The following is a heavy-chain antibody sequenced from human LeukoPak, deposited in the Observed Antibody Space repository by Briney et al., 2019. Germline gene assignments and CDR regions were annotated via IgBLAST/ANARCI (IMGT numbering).Heavy chain of an antibody. CDR3: ARDGWDQGAFDI. CDR2: ISYDGSNK. V-gene: IGHV3-30*04. CDR1: GFTFSSYA. Sequence: PGRSLRLSCAASGFTFSSYAMHWVRQAPGKGLEWVAVISYDGSNKYYADSVKGRFTISRDNSKNTLYLQMNSLRAEDTAVCYCARDGWDQGAFDIWGQGTMVTVSS. J-gene: IGHJ3*02. D-gene: IGHD6-19*01.